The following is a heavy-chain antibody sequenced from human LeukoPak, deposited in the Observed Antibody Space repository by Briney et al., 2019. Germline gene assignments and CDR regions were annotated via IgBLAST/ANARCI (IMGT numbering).Heavy chain of an antibody. D-gene: IGHD4-23*01. CDR1: GFTFSSYW. CDR3: ARGTTVVTPVSWFDP. J-gene: IGHJ5*02. V-gene: IGHV3-74*01. CDR2: INSDGSST. Sequence: GGSLRLSCAASGFTFSSYWMPWVRQAPGKGLVWVSRINSDGSSTSYADSVKGRFTISRDNAKNTLYLQMNSLRAEDTAVYYCARGTTVVTPVSWFDPWGQGTLVTVSS.